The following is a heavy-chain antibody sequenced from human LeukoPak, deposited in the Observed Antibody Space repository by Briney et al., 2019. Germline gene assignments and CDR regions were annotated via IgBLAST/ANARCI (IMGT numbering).Heavy chain of an antibody. J-gene: IGHJ5*02. V-gene: IGHV1-8*03. CDR2: MNPNSGNT. D-gene: IGHD2-2*02. CDR1: GYTFTSYD. Sequence: GASVKVSCKASGYTFTSYDINWVRQATGQGLEWMGWMNPNSGNTGYAQKFQGRVTITRNTSISTAYMELSSLRSEDTAVYYCARARYCSSTSCYTRWFDPWGQGTLVTVSS. CDR3: ARARYCSSTSCYTRWFDP.